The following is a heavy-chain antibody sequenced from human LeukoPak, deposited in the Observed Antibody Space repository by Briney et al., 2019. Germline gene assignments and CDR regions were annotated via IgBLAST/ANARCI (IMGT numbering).Heavy chain of an antibody. V-gene: IGHV4-34*01. D-gene: IGHD3-22*01. Sequence: NSSETLSLTCAVYGVSFSGYYWSWIRQSPGKGLEWIGEINHSGSTNYSPSLKGRVTISVDTSKNQFSLKLSSVTAADTAVYYCASLTMIVVPWGQGTLVTVSS. CDR3: ASLTMIVVP. CDR2: INHSGST. CDR1: GVSFSGYY. J-gene: IGHJ4*02.